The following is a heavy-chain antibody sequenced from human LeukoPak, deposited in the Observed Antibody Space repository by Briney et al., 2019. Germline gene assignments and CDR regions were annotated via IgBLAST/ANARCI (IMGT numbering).Heavy chain of an antibody. CDR2: ISSSSSYV. J-gene: IGHJ4*02. CDR3: ARDLYGGTGRDY. Sequence: GGSLRLSCAASGFTLNSYSMNWVRQAPGKGLEWVSSISSSSSYVYYADSVKGRFTISRDNAKNSLYLQMNSLRAEATAVYYCARDLYGGTGRDYWGQGTLVTVSS. CDR1: GFTLNSYS. V-gene: IGHV3-21*01. D-gene: IGHD4-23*01.